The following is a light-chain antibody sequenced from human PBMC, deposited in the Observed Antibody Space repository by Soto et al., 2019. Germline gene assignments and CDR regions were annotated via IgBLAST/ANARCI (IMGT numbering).Light chain of an antibody. CDR3: QQYGSSSWT. J-gene: IGKJ1*01. CDR2: VTS. CDR1: QSVSSSY. V-gene: IGKV3-20*01. Sequence: EIVWTQSPGTLSLSPGERATLSCRASQSVSSSYLAWYQQKPGQAPRLLIYVTSSRATAIPDRFSGSGSGTDFTLTISRLEPEDFAVYYCQQYGSSSWTFGQGTKVEIK.